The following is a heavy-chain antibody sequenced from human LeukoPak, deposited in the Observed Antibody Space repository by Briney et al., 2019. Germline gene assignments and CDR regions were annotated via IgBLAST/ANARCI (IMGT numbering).Heavy chain of an antibody. V-gene: IGHV3-72*01. CDR3: ARDLMVRGPVLDY. J-gene: IGHJ4*02. CDR2: TRNKANSYTT. D-gene: IGHD3-10*01. CDR1: GFTFSDHY. Sequence: PGGSLRLSCAAFGFTFSDHYMDWVRQAPGKGLEWVGRTRNKANSYTTEYAASVKGRFTISRDDSKNSLYLQMNSLKTEDTAVYYCARDLMVRGPVLDYWGQGTLVTVSS.